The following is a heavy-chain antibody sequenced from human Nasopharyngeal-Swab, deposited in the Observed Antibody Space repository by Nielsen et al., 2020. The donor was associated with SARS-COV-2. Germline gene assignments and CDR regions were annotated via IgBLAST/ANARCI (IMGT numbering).Heavy chain of an antibody. Sequence: GESLKISCAASGFTFSSYAMRWVRQAPGKGLEWVSGISGSGDTTKYADSVKGRFTISRDNSKNTLYLQMNSLRAEDTAVYYCARIQEWLNGLIDCWGQGTLVTVSS. CDR3: ARIQEWLNGLIDC. D-gene: IGHD5-18*01. CDR2: ISGSGDTT. V-gene: IGHV3-23*01. CDR1: GFTFSSYA. J-gene: IGHJ4*02.